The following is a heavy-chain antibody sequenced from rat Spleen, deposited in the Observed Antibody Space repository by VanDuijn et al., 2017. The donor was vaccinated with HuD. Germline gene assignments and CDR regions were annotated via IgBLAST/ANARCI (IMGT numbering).Heavy chain of an antibody. J-gene: IGHJ2*01. Sequence: EVQLVETGGGLVQPGRSLKLSCVASGFTFSSYWMYWIRQAPGKGLEWVASITNTDDVTYYPDSVKGRFSISRDNAKSTLYLQMNSLRSEDTATYYCTNNWEAYYWGQGVMVTVSS. D-gene: IGHD5-1*01. V-gene: IGHV5-31*01. CDR3: TNNWEAYY. CDR1: GFTFSSYW. CDR2: ITNTDDVT.